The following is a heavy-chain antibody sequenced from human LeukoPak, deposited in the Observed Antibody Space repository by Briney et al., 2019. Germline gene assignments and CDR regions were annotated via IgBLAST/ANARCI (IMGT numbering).Heavy chain of an antibody. CDR3: AKAQKWGPAGYYFDS. CDR2: ISTDGKDT. J-gene: IGHJ4*02. D-gene: IGHD2-2*01. Sequence: PGRPLRLSCAASGFALSSYSRHWLRQAPGKGLEWVAVISTDGKDTKYADSAKRSFAISRDDSKTKMDLHMNRLRAEDTAVYYCAKAQKWGPAGYYFDSWGQGTLVTVSS. V-gene: IGHV3-30*18. CDR1: GFALSSYS.